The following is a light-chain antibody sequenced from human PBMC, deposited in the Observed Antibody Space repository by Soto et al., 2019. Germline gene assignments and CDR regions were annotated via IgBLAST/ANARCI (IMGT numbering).Light chain of an antibody. CDR2: KAS. J-gene: IGKJ1*01. CDR1: QTISSW. CDR3: QHYNSYSEA. Sequence: DIQMTQSPSTLSGSVGDRFTITCRASQTISSWLAWYQQKPVKAPKLLIYKASTLKSGVPSRFSGSGSGTEFTLTISSLQPDDFATDYCQHYNSYSEAFGQGTKVDIK. V-gene: IGKV1-5*03.